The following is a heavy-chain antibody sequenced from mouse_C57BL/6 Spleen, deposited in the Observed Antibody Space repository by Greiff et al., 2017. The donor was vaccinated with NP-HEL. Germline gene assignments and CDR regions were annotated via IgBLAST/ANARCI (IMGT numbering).Heavy chain of an antibody. Sequence: EVQLKESGAELVRPGASVKLSCTASGFNIKDDYMHWVKQRPEQGLEWIGWIDPENGDTEYASKFQGKATITADTSSNTAYLQLSSLTSEDTAVYYCTKDGYYLAWFAYWGQGTLVTVSA. CDR3: TKDGYYLAWFAY. CDR2: IDPENGDT. CDR1: GFNIKDDY. J-gene: IGHJ3*01. D-gene: IGHD2-3*01. V-gene: IGHV14-4*01.